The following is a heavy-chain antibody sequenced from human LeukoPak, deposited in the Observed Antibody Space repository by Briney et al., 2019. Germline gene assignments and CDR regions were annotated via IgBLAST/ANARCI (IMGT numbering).Heavy chain of an antibody. J-gene: IGHJ1*01. CDR2: IIPILGLA. CDR1: GGTFTSYS. CDR3: GAFAEYFQH. Sequence: SVKVSCKASGGTFTSYSISWVRQAPGQGLEWMGRIIPILGLANYAQKFQGRVTITAHKSTNTAYMELSSLSSEDTAVYYCGAFAEYFQHSGQGTLVTVSS. V-gene: IGHV1-69*02.